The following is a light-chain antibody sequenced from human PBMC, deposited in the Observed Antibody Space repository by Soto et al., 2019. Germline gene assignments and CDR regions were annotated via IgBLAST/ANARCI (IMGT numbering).Light chain of an antibody. Sequence: IVLTQSPGTLSLSPGERATLSCRASQSVSSTYLAWYQQKSGQAPRLLIYGASSRATGIPDRFSGSGSGTDFTLTISRLEPEDFAVYYCQQYGSSAGLYTFGQGTKLEIK. CDR1: QSVSSTY. V-gene: IGKV3-20*01. J-gene: IGKJ2*01. CDR2: GAS. CDR3: QQYGSSAGLYT.